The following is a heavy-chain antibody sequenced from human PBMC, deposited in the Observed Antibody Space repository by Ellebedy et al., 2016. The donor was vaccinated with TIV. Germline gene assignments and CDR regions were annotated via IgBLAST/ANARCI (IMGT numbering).Heavy chain of an antibody. D-gene: IGHD2-8*01. CDR3: ARLYGYDYFDY. V-gene: IGHV5-51*01. CDR2: VYPGDSDT. CDR1: GYIFTKHW. Sequence: GGSLRLSXQGFGYIFTKHWIGWVRQMPGKGLEWMGIVYPGDSDTRYSPSFQGQVTISVDKSINTAYLKWTSLKASDTAMYYCARLYGYDYFDYWGQGTLVTVSS. J-gene: IGHJ4*02.